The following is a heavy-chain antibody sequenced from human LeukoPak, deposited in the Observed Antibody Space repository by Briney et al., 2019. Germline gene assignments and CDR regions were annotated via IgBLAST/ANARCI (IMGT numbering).Heavy chain of an antibody. Sequence: PGGSLRLSCAASGFTFSTYNMNWVRQAPGKGLEWVSYISSSSSIIYYADSVKGRFTISRDNAKKSVYLQMNSLRAEDTAVYYCAGVLLYSESSGHGSDYWGQGTLVTVSS. CDR1: GFTFSTYN. CDR3: AGVLLYSESSGHGSDY. D-gene: IGHD3-22*01. V-gene: IGHV3-48*01. CDR2: ISSSSSII. J-gene: IGHJ4*02.